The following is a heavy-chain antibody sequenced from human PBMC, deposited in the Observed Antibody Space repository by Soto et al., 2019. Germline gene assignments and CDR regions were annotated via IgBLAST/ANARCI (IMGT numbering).Heavy chain of an antibody. CDR1: GDSFNDYY. CDR3: ARESGGATATLDYYYFYMDV. Sequence: QVQLVQSGAEVRKPGASVTVSCRSSGDSFNDYYIHWVRQAPGQGFEWMGWINPNGGVTKYAQKFQGWVNMTRDKSIRTVYMQLSRLRSDDTAVYYCARESGGATATLDYYYFYMDVWGTGTTVTVSS. D-gene: IGHD5-12*01. V-gene: IGHV1-2*04. J-gene: IGHJ6*03. CDR2: INPNGGVT.